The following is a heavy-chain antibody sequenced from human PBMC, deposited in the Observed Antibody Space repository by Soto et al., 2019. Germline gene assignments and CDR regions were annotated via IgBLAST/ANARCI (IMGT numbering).Heavy chain of an antibody. Sequence: VASVKVSCKASGGTFSSYAISWVRQAPGQGLEWMGGIIPIFGTANYAQKFQGRVTITADKSTSTAYMELSSLRSEDTAVYYCARIGTIFGVVPFYYGMDVWGQGTTVTVSS. CDR2: IIPIFGTA. V-gene: IGHV1-69*06. J-gene: IGHJ6*02. D-gene: IGHD3-3*01. CDR1: GGTFSSYA. CDR3: ARIGTIFGVVPFYYGMDV.